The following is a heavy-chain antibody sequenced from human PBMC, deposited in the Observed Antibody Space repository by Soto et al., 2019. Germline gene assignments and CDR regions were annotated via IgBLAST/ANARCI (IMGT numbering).Heavy chain of an antibody. V-gene: IGHV1-69*12. CDR1: GGTFNSYA. D-gene: IGHD3-22*01. CDR3: TRCGIRYHSIGYYLGIDGMDV. Sequence: QVQLVQSGAEVKKPESSVRVSCKASGGTFNSYAITWVRQAPGQGLEWMGGTIPMFGTTNYAEKFQGRVTISADESTNTAYMERSSLRSEDTAVYYWTRCGIRYHSIGYYLGIDGMDVWGQGTTVIVSS. J-gene: IGHJ6*02. CDR2: TIPMFGTT.